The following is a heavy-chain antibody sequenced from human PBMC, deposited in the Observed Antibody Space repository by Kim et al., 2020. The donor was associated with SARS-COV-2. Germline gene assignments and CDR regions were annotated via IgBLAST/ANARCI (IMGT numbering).Heavy chain of an antibody. CDR2: IISSGCGT. CDR3: ARHLHATSVTSYWYFDL. D-gene: IGHD2-2*01. Sequence: GGSLRLSCAASGFTFSSSAMSWVRQAPGKGLEWVSGIISSGCGTYYADSVKGRFTISRDNSKNFLYLQMNNLRAEDTSVYYCARHLHATSVTSYWYFDLWGHGTPLAASS. V-gene: IGHV3-23*01. J-gene: IGHJ2*01. CDR1: GFTFSSSA.